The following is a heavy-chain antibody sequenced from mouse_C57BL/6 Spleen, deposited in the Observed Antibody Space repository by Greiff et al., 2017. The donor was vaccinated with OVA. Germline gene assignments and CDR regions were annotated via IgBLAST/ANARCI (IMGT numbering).Heavy chain of an antibody. Sequence: EVKLVESGAELVRPGASVKLSCTASGFNIKDYYMHWVKQRPEQGLEWIGRIDPEDGDTEYAPKFQGKATMTADTSSNTAYLQLSSLTSEDTAVYYCTRYYGSSPFAYWGQGTLVTVSA. J-gene: IGHJ3*01. CDR1: GFNIKDYY. D-gene: IGHD1-1*01. CDR3: TRYYGSSPFAY. V-gene: IGHV14-1*01. CDR2: IDPEDGDT.